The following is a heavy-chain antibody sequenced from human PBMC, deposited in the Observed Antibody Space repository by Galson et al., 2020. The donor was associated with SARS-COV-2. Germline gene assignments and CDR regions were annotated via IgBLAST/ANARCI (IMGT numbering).Heavy chain of an antibody. CDR3: ARPNYYYDSSGYTNWFDP. CDR2: IYPGDSDT. CDR1: GYSFTSYW. J-gene: IGHJ5*02. V-gene: IGHV5-51*01. D-gene: IGHD3-22*01. Sequence: GESLKISCKGSGYSFTSYWIGWVRQMPGKGLEWMGIIYPGDSDTRYSPSFQGQVTISADKSISTAYLQRSSLKASDTAMYYCARPNYYYDSSGYTNWFDPWGQGTLVTVSS.